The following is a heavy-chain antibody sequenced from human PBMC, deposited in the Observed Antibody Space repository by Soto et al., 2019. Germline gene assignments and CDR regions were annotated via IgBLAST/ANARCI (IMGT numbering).Heavy chain of an antibody. CDR3: ARLRGGPSYFDY. V-gene: IGHV1-69*13. CDR1: GGTFSSYA. CDR2: IIPIFGTA. D-gene: IGHD3-16*01. Sequence: SVKVSCKASGGTFSSYAISWVRQAPGQGLEWMGGIIPIFGTANYAQKFQGRVTITADESTSTAYMELSSLRSENTAVYYCARLRGGPSYFDYWGQGTLVTVSS. J-gene: IGHJ4*02.